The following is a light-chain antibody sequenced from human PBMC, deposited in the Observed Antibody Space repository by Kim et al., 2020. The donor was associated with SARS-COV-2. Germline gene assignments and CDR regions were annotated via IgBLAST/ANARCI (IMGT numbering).Light chain of an antibody. CDR2: DVH. V-gene: IGLV2-11*03. CDR3: CSYAGRYSAV. Sequence: GKSVTIFCTGTSSDVGGYDYVSWYQQHAGKVPKLMIYDVHRRPSGVPDRFSGSKSGNTASLTISGLQADDEADYYCCSYAGRYSAVFGGGTQLTVL. J-gene: IGLJ2*01. CDR1: SSDVGGYDY.